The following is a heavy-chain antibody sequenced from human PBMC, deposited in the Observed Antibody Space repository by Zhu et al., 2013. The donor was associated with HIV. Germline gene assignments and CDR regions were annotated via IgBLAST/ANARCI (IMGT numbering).Heavy chain of an antibody. CDR2: INHSGST. V-gene: IGHV4-34*01. J-gene: IGHJ4*02. D-gene: IGHD3-10*01. CDR1: GGSFSGYY. Sequence: QVQLQQWGAGLLKPSETLSLTCAVYGGSFSGYYWSWIRQPPGKGLEWIGEINHSGSTNYNPSLKSRVTISVDTSKNQFSLKLSSVTAADTAVYYCASNYYGSGSPYYFDYWGQGTLVTVSS. CDR3: ASNYYGSGSPYYFDY.